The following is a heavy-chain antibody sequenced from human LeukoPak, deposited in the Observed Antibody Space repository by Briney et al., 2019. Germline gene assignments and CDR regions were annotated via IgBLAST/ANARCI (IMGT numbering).Heavy chain of an antibody. D-gene: IGHD6-13*01. V-gene: IGHV3-7*01. Sequence: GGSLRLSCAASGFTFSSYSMNWVRQAPGKGLEWVANIKQDGSEKYYVDSVKGRFTISRDNAKNSLYLQMNSLRAEDTAVYYCARSGSKNSSSWYDAFDIWGQGTMVTVSS. CDR1: GFTFSSYS. CDR2: IKQDGSEK. J-gene: IGHJ3*02. CDR3: ARSGSKNSSSWYDAFDI.